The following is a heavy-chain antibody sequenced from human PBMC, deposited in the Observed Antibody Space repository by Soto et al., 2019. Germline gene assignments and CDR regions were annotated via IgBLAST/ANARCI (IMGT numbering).Heavy chain of an antibody. V-gene: IGHV3-9*01. CDR2: ISWNSGSI. CDR3: AKDLSAHLVAMVRGVIITNYGMDV. D-gene: IGHD3-10*01. CDR1: GFTFDDYA. Sequence: SLRLSCAASGFTFDDYAMHWVRQAPGKGLEWVSGISWNSGSIGYADSVKGRFTISRDNAKNSLYLQTNSLRAEDTALYYCAKDLSAHLVAMVRGVIITNYGMDVWGQGTTVTVSS. J-gene: IGHJ6*02.